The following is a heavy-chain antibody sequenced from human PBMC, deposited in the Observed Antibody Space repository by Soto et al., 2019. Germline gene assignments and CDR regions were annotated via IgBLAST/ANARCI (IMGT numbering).Heavy chain of an antibody. Sequence: GSLRLSCAASGFTFNSYSVNWVRQAPGKGLEWVASISSGSVYIDFADSVRGRFTISRDDVTNSVSLQMDSLRVEDTGIYYCARYDAFKAFDLWGQGTMVTVSS. J-gene: IGHJ3*01. CDR2: ISSGSVYI. CDR1: GFTFNSYS. V-gene: IGHV3-21*06. D-gene: IGHD1-1*01. CDR3: ARYDAFKAFDL.